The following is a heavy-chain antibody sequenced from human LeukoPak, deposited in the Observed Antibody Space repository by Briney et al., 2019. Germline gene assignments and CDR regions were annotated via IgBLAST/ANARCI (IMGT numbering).Heavy chain of an antibody. CDR1: GFTFSSYS. V-gene: IGHV3-21*01. J-gene: IGHJ4*02. CDR2: ISSSSSYI. CDR3: ARDGALVDTAMVTDY. D-gene: IGHD5-18*01. Sequence: PGGSLRLSCAASGFTFSSYSMNWVRQAPGKGLEWVSSISSSSSYIYYADSVKGRFTMSRDNAKNSLYLQMNSLRAEDTAVYYCARDGALVDTAMVTDYWGQGTLVTVSS.